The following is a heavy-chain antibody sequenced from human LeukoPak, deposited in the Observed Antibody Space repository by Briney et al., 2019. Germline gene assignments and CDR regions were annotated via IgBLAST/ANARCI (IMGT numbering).Heavy chain of an antibody. V-gene: IGHV4-59*11. CDR2: ISYIGTT. D-gene: IGHD4-17*01. CDR1: GDSFSRHY. CDR3: ARDLTTVTKGFDV. J-gene: IGHJ3*01. Sequence: SETLSLTCTVSGDSFSRHYWTWLRQSPGKGLEWIGYISYIGTTNYNPSLKSRVTISVDPSKNQFSLKLISVAAADTALYYCARDLTTVTKGFDVWGQGTTVTVSS.